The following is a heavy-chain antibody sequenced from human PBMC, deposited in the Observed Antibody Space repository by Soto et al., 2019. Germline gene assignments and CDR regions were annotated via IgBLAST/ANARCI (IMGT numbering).Heavy chain of an antibody. CDR2: MRWDGGST. D-gene: IGHD3-10*01. V-gene: IGHV3-43*01. J-gene: IGHJ4*02. Sequence: GGSLRLSCAASGFTVDDYTMHWVRQAPGKGLEWGSLMRWDGGSTYYAYSVKRRFTISRDNSKNSLYLQMNSLRTEDTALYYCAKEHGSGSYYNGELDLVFDYWGQGTLVTVSS. CDR1: GFTVDDYT. CDR3: AKEHGSGSYYNGELDLVFDY.